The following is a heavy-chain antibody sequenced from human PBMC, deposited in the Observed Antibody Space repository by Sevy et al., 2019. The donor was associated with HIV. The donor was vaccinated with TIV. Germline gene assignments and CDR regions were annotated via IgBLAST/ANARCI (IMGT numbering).Heavy chain of an antibody. D-gene: IGHD3-22*01. CDR1: GYTFTSYD. Sequence: ASVKVSCKASGYTFTSYDINWVRQATGQGLEWMGWMNPNTGNTGYAQKFQGRVTMTRDTSTSTAYRELRSLGSDDTAIYYCTRVRALNYYDTSVSMEYNWFDPWGQGTLVTVSS. V-gene: IGHV1-8*02. J-gene: IGHJ5*02. CDR2: MNPNTGNT. CDR3: TRVRALNYYDTSVSMEYNWFDP.